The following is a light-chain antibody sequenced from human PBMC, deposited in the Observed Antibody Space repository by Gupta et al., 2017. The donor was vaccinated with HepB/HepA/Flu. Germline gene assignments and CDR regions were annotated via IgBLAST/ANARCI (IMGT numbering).Light chain of an antibody. CDR1: QSVSSY. CDR3: QQYSNWPLCT. V-gene: IGKV3-11*01. CDR2: DAS. J-gene: IGKJ2*02. Sequence: VLTQSPATLSLSPGERATLSCRASQSVSSYLAWYQQKPGQAPRLLIYDASNRATGIPARFSGSGSGTDXTLTISXLEPEDFAVYYWQQYSNWPLCTFGXGTKVEIK.